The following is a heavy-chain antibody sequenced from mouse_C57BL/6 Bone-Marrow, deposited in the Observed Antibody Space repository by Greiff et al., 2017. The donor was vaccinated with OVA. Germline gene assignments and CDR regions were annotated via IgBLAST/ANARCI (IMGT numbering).Heavy chain of an antibody. D-gene: IGHD1-1*01. Sequence: VQLQQSGPELVKPGASVKISCKASGYSFTGYYMHWVKQSHGNILDWIGYIYPYNGVSSYNQKFKGKATLTVDKSSSTAYLELRSLTSEDSAVYYCARSRAHYYGSSLWYFDVWGTGTTVTVSS. CDR2: IYPYNGVS. CDR3: ARSRAHYYGSSLWYFDV. CDR1: GYSFTGYY. J-gene: IGHJ1*03. V-gene: IGHV1-31*01.